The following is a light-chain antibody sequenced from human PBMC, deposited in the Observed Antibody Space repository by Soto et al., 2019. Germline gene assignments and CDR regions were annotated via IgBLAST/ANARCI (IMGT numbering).Light chain of an antibody. Sequence: QSVLTQPPSASGSPGQSVTISCTGTSSDVGNYVYVSWYQQRPGKAPRLMIYEVNKRPPGVPDRFSGYKSGNTASLTVSGLHAEDEADYYCSSYAGAKNFYVFGTGTKVTVL. CDR3: SSYAGAKNFYV. J-gene: IGLJ1*01. CDR1: SSDVGNYVY. V-gene: IGLV2-8*01. CDR2: EVN.